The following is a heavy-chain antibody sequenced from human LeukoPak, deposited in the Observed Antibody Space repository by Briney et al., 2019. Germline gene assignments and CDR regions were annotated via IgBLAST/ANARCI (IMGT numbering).Heavy chain of an antibody. CDR2: SIGSGVTT. D-gene: IGHD1-14*01. J-gene: IGHJ4*02. Sequence: GGSLRLSYAGSGFTFSSYAMSWARQAPGKGLEWVSTSIGSGVTTYYADSVKGRFTISRDNSKNTLYLQVNSLRAEDTAVYYCAKDASDTGYYFDYWGQGTLVTVSS. CDR1: GFTFSSYA. V-gene: IGHV3-23*01. CDR3: AKDASDTGYYFDY.